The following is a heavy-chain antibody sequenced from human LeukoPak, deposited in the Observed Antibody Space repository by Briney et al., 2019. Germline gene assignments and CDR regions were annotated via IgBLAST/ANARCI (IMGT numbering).Heavy chain of an antibody. D-gene: IGHD1-26*01. V-gene: IGHV5-51*01. CDR2: IYPGDSDT. Sequence: GESLKISCRGSGYNFPTYWIGWVRQMPGKGLEWMGIIYPGDSDTRYSPSFQGQVTISADKSISTAYLQWSSLKASDTAMYYCARTPSGSYRRGYFDYWGQGTLVTVSS. CDR3: ARTPSGSYRRGYFDY. CDR1: GYNFPTYW. J-gene: IGHJ4*02.